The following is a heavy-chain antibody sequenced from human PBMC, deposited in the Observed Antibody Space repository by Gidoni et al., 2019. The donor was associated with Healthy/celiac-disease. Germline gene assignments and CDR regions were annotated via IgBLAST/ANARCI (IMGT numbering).Heavy chain of an antibody. V-gene: IGHV3-23*01. J-gene: IGHJ4*02. Sequence: EVQLLESGGGLVQPGGSLRLSCAASGFTFSSYAMSWVRQAPGKGLEWVSAISGSGGSTYYADSVKGRFTISRDNSKNTLYLQMNSLRAEDTAVYYCARHRSGYFAFFDYWGQGTLVTVSS. CDR2: ISGSGGST. CDR1: GFTFSSYA. CDR3: ARHRSGYFAFFDY. D-gene: IGHD6-25*01.